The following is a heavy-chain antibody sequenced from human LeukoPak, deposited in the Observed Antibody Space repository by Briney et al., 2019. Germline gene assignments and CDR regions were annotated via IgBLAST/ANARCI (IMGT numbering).Heavy chain of an antibody. CDR1: GGSISSSDYN. D-gene: IGHD3-16*01. CDR3: ARLIRATGNYHFDY. CDR2: INYSAGT. J-gene: IGHJ4*02. Sequence: SETLSLTCTVSGGSISSSDYNWGWIRQPPGKGLEWIGIINYSAGTHDNPSLKSRLTLSADTSRNQFSLRLSSVTAADTAVYYCARLIRATGNYHFDYWGQGTLVTVSS. V-gene: IGHV4-39*07.